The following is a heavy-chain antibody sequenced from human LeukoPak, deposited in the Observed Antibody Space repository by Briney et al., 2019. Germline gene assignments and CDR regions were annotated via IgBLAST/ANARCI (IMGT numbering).Heavy chain of an antibody. D-gene: IGHD6-13*01. Sequence: ASVKVSCKASGYTFTGYYMHWVRQAPGQGLEWMGWINPNSGDTNYAQKFQGRVTMTRDTSISTAYMELRSLRSDDTAVYYCARIAAAGRDYFDYWGQGTLVTVSS. V-gene: IGHV1-2*02. CDR2: INPNSGDT. J-gene: IGHJ4*02. CDR1: GYTFTGYY. CDR3: ARIAAAGRDYFDY.